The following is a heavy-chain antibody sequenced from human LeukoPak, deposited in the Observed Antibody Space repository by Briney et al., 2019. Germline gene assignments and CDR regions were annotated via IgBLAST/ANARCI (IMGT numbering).Heavy chain of an antibody. J-gene: IGHJ4*02. CDR2: INHSGST. Sequence: GSLRLSCAASGFTFSSYAMSWIRQPPGKGLEWIGEINHSGSTNYNPSLKSRVTISVDTSKNQFSLKLSSVTAADTAVYYCARGGSYYLTKFDYWGQGTLVTVPS. CDR1: GFTFSSYA. D-gene: IGHD3-10*01. CDR3: ARGGSYYLTKFDY. V-gene: IGHV4-34*01.